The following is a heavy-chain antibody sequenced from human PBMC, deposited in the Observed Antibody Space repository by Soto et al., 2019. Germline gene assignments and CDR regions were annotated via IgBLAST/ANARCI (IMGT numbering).Heavy chain of an antibody. J-gene: IGHJ5*02. CDR3: VRDGTKTLRDWFDP. CDR2: IYATGTT. D-gene: IGHD1-1*01. V-gene: IGHV4-4*07. CDR1: GASISGFY. Sequence: SETLSLTCTVSGASISGFYWSWIRKYAGKGLEWIGRIYATGTTDYNPSLKSRVMMSVDTSKKQFSLKLRSVTAADTAVYYCVRDGTKTLRDWFDPWGQGISVTVSS.